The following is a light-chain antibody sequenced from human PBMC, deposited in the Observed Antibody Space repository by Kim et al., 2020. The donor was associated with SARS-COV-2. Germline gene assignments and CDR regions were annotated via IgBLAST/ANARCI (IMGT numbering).Light chain of an antibody. CDR1: NIGSKS. CDR2: YDS. J-gene: IGLJ2*01. Sequence: VAPGKTARITCGGNNIGSKSVHWYQQTPGQAPVLVIYYDSDRPSGVPERFSGSNSGNTATLTISRVEAGDEADYYCQVWDSSRDRVFGGGTQLTVL. V-gene: IGLV3-21*04. CDR3: QVWDSSRDRV.